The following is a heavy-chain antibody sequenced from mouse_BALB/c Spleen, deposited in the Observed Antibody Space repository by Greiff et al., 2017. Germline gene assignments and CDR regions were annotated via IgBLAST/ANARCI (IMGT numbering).Heavy chain of an antibody. D-gene: IGHD2-10*01. CDR2: ISDGGSYT. J-gene: IGHJ3*01. CDR1: GFTFSDYY. V-gene: IGHV5-4*02. Sequence: EVHLVESGGGLVKPGGSLKLSCAASGFTFSDYYMYWVRQTPEKRLEWVATISDGGSYTYYPDSVKGRFTISRDNAKNNLYLQMSSLKSEDTAMYYCARGPYYGNYVRFAYWGQGTLVTVSA. CDR3: ARGPYYGNYVRFAY.